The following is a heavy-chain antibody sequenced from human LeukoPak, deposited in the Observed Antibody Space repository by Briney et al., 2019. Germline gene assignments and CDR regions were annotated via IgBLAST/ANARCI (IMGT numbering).Heavy chain of an antibody. CDR3: ARDSTGLGSRKKFDY. V-gene: IGHV1-18*01. D-gene: IGHD2-2*01. CDR2: ISAYNGNT. CDR1: GYTFTSYG. J-gene: IGHJ4*02. Sequence: ASVKVSCKASGYTFTSYGISWVRQAPGQGLEWMGCISAYNGNTNYAQKLQGRVTMTTDTSTSTAYMELRSLRSDDTAVYYCARDSTGLGSRKKFDYWGQGTLVTVSS.